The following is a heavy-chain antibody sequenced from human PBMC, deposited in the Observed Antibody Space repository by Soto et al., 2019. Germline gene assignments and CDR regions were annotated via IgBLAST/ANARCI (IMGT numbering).Heavy chain of an antibody. D-gene: IGHD3-22*01. CDR3: ARQIYDSDTGPNFQYYFDS. V-gene: IGHV5-10-1*01. CDR1: GYSFAGYW. CDR2: IDPSDSQT. Sequence: PGESLKISCEGSGYSFAGYWITWVRQKPGKGLEWRGRIDPSDSQTYYSPSFRGHVTISVTKSITTVFLQWSSLRASDTAMYYCARQIYDSDTGPNFQYYFDSWGQGTPVTVS. J-gene: IGHJ4*02.